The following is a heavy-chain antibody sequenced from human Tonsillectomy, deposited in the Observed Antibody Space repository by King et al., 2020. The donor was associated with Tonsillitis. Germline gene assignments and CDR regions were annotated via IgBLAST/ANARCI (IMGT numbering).Heavy chain of an antibody. CDR2: ISSSSSTI. J-gene: IGHJ6*02. V-gene: IGHV3-48*01. Sequence: VQLVESGGGLVQPGGSLRLSCAASGFTFSSYSMNWVRQAPGKGLEWVSYISSSSSTIYYADSVKGRFTISRDNAKNSLYLQMNSLRAEDTAVYYCAREGYSSGWYAVRRYYYYGMDVWGQGPTVTVSS. CDR1: GFTFSSYS. CDR3: AREGYSSGWYAVRRYYYYGMDV. D-gene: IGHD6-19*01.